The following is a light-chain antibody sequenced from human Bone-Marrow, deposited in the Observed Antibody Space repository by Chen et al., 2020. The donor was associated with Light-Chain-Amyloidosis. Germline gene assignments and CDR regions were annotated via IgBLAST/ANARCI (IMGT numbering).Light chain of an antibody. Sequence: SSELHQDPAVSVALGQTVRITCQGDSLKTYYASWYQQKPGQAPTVVMFVKNKRPSGSTDRFSGSSSGRKDSLTITGAQVEDEADYYCNSRDSRNGHHRVFGGGTKMTVL. CDR2: VKN. V-gene: IGLV3-19*01. CDR3: NSRDSRNGHHRV. J-gene: IGLJ2*01. CDR1: SLKTYY.